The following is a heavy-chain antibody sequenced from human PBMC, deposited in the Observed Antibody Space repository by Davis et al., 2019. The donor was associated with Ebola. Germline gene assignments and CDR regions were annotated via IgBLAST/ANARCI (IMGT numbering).Heavy chain of an antibody. CDR3: ARDLMGTKYYYYYMDV. V-gene: IGHV1-69*13. CDR1: GYTFTSYG. D-gene: IGHD7-27*01. J-gene: IGHJ6*03. Sequence: SVKVSCKASGYTFTSYGISWVRQAPGQGLEWMGGIIPIFGTANYAQKFQGRVTITADESTSTAYMELSSLRSEDTAVYYCARDLMGTKYYYYYMDVWGKGTTVTVSS. CDR2: IIPIFGTA.